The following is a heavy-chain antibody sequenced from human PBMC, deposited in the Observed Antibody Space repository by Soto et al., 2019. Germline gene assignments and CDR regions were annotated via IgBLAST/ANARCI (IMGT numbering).Heavy chain of an antibody. CDR3: ARDTGITMVREDYGMDV. V-gene: IGHV4-59*12. Sequence: PSETLSLTCTVSGGSIISYYWSWIRQPPGKGLEWIGYIYYSGSTNYNPSLKSRVTISVDTSKNQFSLKLSSVTAADTAVYYCARDTGITMVREDYGMDVWGQGTTVTVSS. J-gene: IGHJ6*02. CDR2: IYYSGST. CDR1: GGSIISYY. D-gene: IGHD3-10*01.